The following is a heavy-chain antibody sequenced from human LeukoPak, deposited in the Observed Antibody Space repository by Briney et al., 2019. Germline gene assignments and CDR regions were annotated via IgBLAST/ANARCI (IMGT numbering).Heavy chain of an antibody. CDR1: GGSITSSDYY. Sequence: SQTLSLTCLVSGGSITSSDYYWSWIRQPPGKGLEWIGRIYTTGNTDYTDFNPSLKSRVTMSVDTSKNQFSLELASVTAADTAVYYCAGFGAGSYNWGQGTLVTVSS. V-gene: IGHV4-61*02. D-gene: IGHD3-10*01. CDR2: IYTTGNT. CDR3: AGFGAGSYN. J-gene: IGHJ4*02.